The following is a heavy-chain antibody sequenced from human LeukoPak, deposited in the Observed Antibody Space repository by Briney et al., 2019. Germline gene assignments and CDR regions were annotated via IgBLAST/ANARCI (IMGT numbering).Heavy chain of an antibody. V-gene: IGHV4-4*02. J-gene: IGHJ3*02. CDR3: ARDPGGSGSHYAFDI. Sequence: SGTLSLTCAVSGGSISSSNWWSWVRQPPGKGLEWIGEVYHSGSTNYNPSLKSRVTISVDKSKNQFSLKLSSVTAADTAVYYCARDPGGSGSHYAFDIWGQGTMVTVSS. CDR1: GGSISSSNW. CDR2: VYHSGST. D-gene: IGHD3-10*01.